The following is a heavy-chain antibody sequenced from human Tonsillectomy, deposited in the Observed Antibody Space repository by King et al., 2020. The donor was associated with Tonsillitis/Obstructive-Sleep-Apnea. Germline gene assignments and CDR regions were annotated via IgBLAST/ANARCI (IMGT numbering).Heavy chain of an antibody. CDR1: GGSFRGYY. Sequence: VQLQQWGAGLLKPSETLSLTCAVYGGSFRGYYWSWIRQPPGKGLEWIGEINHSGSTNYNPSLKSRITISVDTPKNQFSLKLSSVTAADTSVYYCACRFLFSPWSGRGEYAFDIWGQGTMVTVSS. V-gene: IGHV4-34*01. J-gene: IGHJ3*02. CDR3: ACRFLFSPWSGRGEYAFDI. CDR2: INHSGST. D-gene: IGHD3-3*01.